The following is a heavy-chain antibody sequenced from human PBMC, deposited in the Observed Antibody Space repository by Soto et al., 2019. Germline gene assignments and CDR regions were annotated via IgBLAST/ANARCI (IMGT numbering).Heavy chain of an antibody. J-gene: IGHJ6*02. Sequence: QVQLVESGGGVVQPGRSLRLSCAASGFTFSSYGMHWVRQAPGKGLEGVAVISYDGSNKYYADSVKGRFTISRDNSKNTLYLQMNSLRAEDTAVYYCARAEKYSYGTKHGMDVWGQGTTVTVSS. CDR1: GFTFSSYG. CDR3: ARAEKYSYGTKHGMDV. V-gene: IGHV3-30*03. D-gene: IGHD5-18*01. CDR2: ISYDGSNK.